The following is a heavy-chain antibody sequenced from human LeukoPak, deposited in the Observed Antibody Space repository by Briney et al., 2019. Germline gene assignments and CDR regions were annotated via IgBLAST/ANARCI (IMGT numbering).Heavy chain of an antibody. CDR2: IYYSGST. V-gene: IGHV4-59*01. CDR1: GGSISSYY. D-gene: IGHD2-15*01. CDR3: ARQYCSGGSCYWYFDL. J-gene: IGHJ2*01. Sequence: SETLSLTCTVSGGSISSYYWSWIWQPPGKGLEWIGYIYYSGSTNYNPSLKSRVTISVDTSKNQFSLKLSSVTAADTAVYYCARQYCSGGSCYWYFDLWGRGTLVTVSS.